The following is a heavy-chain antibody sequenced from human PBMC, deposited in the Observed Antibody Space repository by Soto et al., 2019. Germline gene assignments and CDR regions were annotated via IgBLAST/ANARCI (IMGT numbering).Heavy chain of an antibody. CDR2: ISSSGSTI. J-gene: IGHJ4*02. D-gene: IGHD3-22*01. V-gene: IGHV3-48*03. Sequence: PGGSLRLSCAASGFTFSSYEMNWVRQAPGKGLEWVSYISSSGSTIYYADSVKGRFTISRDNAKNSLYLQMNSLRAEDTAVYYCARTPGGNTYYYDSSGSRRGFDYWGQGTLVTVSS. CDR1: GFTFSSYE. CDR3: ARTPGGNTYYYDSSGSRRGFDY.